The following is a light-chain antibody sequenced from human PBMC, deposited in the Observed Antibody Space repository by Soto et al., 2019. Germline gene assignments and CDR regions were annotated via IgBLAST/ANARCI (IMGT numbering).Light chain of an antibody. Sequence: EIVMTQSPATLSVSPGERAILSCGASQSVSSSYLAWYQQRPGQAPRLLIFGASTRATGIPDRFSGSGSGTDFTLTISRLEPEDSAVYYCQQYGGSPTWTFGQGTKVDIK. J-gene: IGKJ1*01. CDR3: QQYGGSPTWT. CDR2: GAS. CDR1: QSVSSSY. V-gene: IGKV3-20*01.